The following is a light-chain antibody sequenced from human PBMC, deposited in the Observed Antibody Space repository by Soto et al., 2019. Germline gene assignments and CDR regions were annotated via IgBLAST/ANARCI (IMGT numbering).Light chain of an antibody. CDR2: DVS. CDR3: SSYTTDSTYV. CDR1: SSDVGGYNY. Sequence: QSVLTQPASVSGSPGQSITISCTGTSSDVGGYNYVSWYQEHPGKAPKLMMYDVSNRPSGVSKRFSGSKSGNTASLTISGLQAEDEADYYCSSYTTDSTYVFGTGTKLTVL. V-gene: IGLV2-14*01. J-gene: IGLJ1*01.